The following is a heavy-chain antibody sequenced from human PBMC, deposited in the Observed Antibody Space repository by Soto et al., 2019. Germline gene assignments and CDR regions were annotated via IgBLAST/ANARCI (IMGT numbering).Heavy chain of an antibody. D-gene: IGHD7-27*01. CDR1: GYTFTSYA. J-gene: IGHJ3*02. Sequence: ASVKVSCKASGYTFTSYAMHWVRQAPGQRLEWMGWINAGNGNTKYSQKFQGRVTITRDTSASTAYMELSSLRSEDTTVYYCARELTGHAFDIWGQGTMVTVSS. V-gene: IGHV1-3*01. CDR3: ARELTGHAFDI. CDR2: INAGNGNT.